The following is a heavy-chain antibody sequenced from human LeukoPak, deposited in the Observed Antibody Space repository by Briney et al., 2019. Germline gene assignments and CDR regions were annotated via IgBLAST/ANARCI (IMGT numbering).Heavy chain of an antibody. V-gene: IGHV3-48*03. CDR2: ISNSGSTI. CDR3: ARAGGGRRVYDY. D-gene: IGHD6-13*01. CDR1: GFIFEDYA. J-gene: IGHJ4*02. Sequence: GGSLRLSCAASGFIFEDYAMHWVRQAPGKGLEWVSYISNSGSTIYYADSVKGRFTISRDNAKNSVYLEMNSLRAEDTALYYCARAGGGRRVYDYWGQGTLVTVSS.